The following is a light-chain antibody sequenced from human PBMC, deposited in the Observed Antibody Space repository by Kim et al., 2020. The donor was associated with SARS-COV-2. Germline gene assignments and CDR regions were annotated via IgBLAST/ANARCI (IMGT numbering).Light chain of an antibody. CDR3: QQCYFSPYT. Sequence: DIQMTQSPSTLSASVGDRVTITCRASQSISSYLNWYQQKPGKAPKLLIYDASSLESGVPSRFSGSGSGTDFTLTISSLQPEDFATYSCQQCYFSPYTFGQGTKLYI. V-gene: IGKV1-39*01. CDR2: DAS. CDR1: QSISSY. J-gene: IGKJ2*01.